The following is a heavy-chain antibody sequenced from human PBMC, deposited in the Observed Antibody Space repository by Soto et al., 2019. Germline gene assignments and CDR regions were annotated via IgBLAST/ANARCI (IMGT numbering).Heavy chain of an antibody. CDR2: ISSSSSYI. CDR1: GFTFSSYS. CDR3: ARDRGGFGESDY. J-gene: IGHJ4*02. V-gene: IGHV3-21*01. D-gene: IGHD3-10*01. Sequence: EVQLVESGGGLVKPGGSLRLSCAASGFTFSSYSMNWVRQAPGKGLEWVSSISSSSSYIYYADSVKGRFTISRDNAKNSLYLQMNSLRAEDTAVYYCARDRGGFGESDYWGQGTLVTVSS.